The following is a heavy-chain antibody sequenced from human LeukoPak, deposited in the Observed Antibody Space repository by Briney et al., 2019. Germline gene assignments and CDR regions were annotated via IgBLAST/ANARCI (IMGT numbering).Heavy chain of an antibody. CDR1: GFTFSSYG. J-gene: IGHJ6*02. Sequence: GGSLRLSCAASGFTFSSYGMHWVRQAPGKGLEWVAVIWYDGSNKYYADSVKGRFTISRDNSKNTLYLQMNSLRAEDTAVYYCARDPKYCSSTSCYWRGWGYYYYGMDVWGQGTTVTVSS. CDR2: IWYDGSNK. V-gene: IGHV3-33*01. CDR3: ARDPKYCSSTSCYWRGWGYYYYGMDV. D-gene: IGHD2-2*01.